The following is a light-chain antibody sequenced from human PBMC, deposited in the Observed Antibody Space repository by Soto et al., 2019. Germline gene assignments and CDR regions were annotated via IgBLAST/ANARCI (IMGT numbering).Light chain of an antibody. CDR1: SSDVGNYNY. Sequence: QSALTQPASVSGSPGQSITISCTGASSDVGNYNYVSWYQQHPGKAPKLIIYDVSNRPSGVSNRFSGSKSGNTASLTISGLQAEDEADYHCSSYTSGSSHYVFGTGTKLTVL. CDR3: SSYTSGSSHYV. V-gene: IGLV2-14*03. CDR2: DVS. J-gene: IGLJ1*01.